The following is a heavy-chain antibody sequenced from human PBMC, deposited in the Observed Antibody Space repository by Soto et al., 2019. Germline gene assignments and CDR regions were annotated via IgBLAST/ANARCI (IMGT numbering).Heavy chain of an antibody. J-gene: IGHJ4*02. Sequence: GGSLRLSCAASGFTFSSYAMSWVRQAPGKGLEWVSAISGSGGSTYYADSVKGRFTISRDNSKNTLDLQMNSLRAEDTAVYYCAKDTYYYDRSGYYTYDYWGQGTQVTVSS. CDR3: AKDTYYYDRSGYYTYDY. CDR2: ISGSGGST. V-gene: IGHV3-23*01. D-gene: IGHD3-22*01. CDR1: GFTFSSYA.